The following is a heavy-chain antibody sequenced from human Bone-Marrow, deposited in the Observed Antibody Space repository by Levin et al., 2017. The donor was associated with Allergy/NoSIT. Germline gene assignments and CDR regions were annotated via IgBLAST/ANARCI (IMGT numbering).Heavy chain of an antibody. V-gene: IGHV5-51*01. J-gene: IGHJ4*02. CDR3: ASAYRPGGGSYFDY. CDR1: GYRFTSYW. D-gene: IGHD1-26*01. Sequence: GESLKISCQGSGYRFTSYWIGWVRQMPGKGLEWMGIIYPSDSDTRYRPSFQGQVTISADKSISTVYLQWSSLKASDTAMYYCASAYRPGGGSYFDYWGQGTLVTVSS. CDR2: IYPSDSDT.